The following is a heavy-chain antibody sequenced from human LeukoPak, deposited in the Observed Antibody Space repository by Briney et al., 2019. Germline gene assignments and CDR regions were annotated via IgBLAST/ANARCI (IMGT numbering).Heavy chain of an antibody. CDR1: GGSISSGTYY. Sequence: RPSETLSLTCTVSGGSISSGTYYWSWIRQPAGKGLEWIGRIFASGSPQYKPSLKSRVAISVDTSKNQFSLKLSSVTAADTAVYYCARASDDCRNTRCYQYLGFDTWGQGTLVTVSS. J-gene: IGHJ4*02. V-gene: IGHV4-61*02. CDR3: ARASDDCRNTRCYQYLGFDT. CDR2: IFASGSP. D-gene: IGHD2-2*01.